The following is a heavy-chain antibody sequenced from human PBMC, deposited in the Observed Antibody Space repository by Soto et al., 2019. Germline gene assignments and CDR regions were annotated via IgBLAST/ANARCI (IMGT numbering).Heavy chain of an antibody. J-gene: IGHJ5*02. D-gene: IGHD5-12*01. CDR1: GGPISSYY. CDR3: ARGSGRFDP. CDR2: IYSSGNT. Sequence: QVKLQESGPGRVKPSETLSLTCTVSGGPISSYYWSWIRQPPGKGLEWIGYIYSSGNTNYNPSLKSRVTISVDTSKNQFSLKLSSVTAADTAVYYCARGSGRFDPWGQGTLVTVSS. V-gene: IGHV4-59*01.